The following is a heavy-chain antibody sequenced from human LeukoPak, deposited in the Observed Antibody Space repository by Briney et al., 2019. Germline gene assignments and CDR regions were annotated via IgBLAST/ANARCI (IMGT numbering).Heavy chain of an antibody. Sequence: PSETLSLTCTVSGGSIRNYYWTWIRQPPGKGLEWIGYRYYSGSTNYNPSLQSRVSMSIDTSKNQFSLNLSSVTAADTALYYCARSQSSGKTAAGDAYYSYHGMDVWGLGTTVTVS. CDR3: ARSQSSGKTAAGDAYYSYHGMDV. D-gene: IGHD6-13*01. J-gene: IGHJ6*02. V-gene: IGHV4-59*01. CDR1: GGSIRNYY. CDR2: RYYSGST.